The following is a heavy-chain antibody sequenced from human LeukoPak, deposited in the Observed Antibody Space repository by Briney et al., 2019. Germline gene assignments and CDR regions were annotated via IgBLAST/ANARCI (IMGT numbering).Heavy chain of an antibody. D-gene: IGHD2-15*01. CDR3: TRDSSYSLDY. CDR1: GFTFSSYA. Sequence: GGSLRLSCAASGFTFSSYAMSWVRQAPGKGLEWVSAISGSGGSTYYADSVKGRFTISRDNAKNSLYLQMNTLRAEDTAVYYCTRDSSYSLDYWGQGTLVTVSS. J-gene: IGHJ4*02. CDR2: ISGSGGST. V-gene: IGHV3-23*01.